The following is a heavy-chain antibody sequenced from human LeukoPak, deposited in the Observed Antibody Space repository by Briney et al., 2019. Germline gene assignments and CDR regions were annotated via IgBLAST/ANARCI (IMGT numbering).Heavy chain of an antibody. CDR1: GGSISSYY. V-gene: IGHV4-59*01. CDR3: ARGYYYQNYYFDY. Sequence: SETLSLTCTASGGSISSYYWSWIRQPPGKGLEWIGYIYYSGSTNYNPSLKNRVTISVDTSKNQFSLKLTSVTAADTAVYYCARGYYYQNYYFDYWGQGTLVTVSS. D-gene: IGHD5-12*01. J-gene: IGHJ4*02. CDR2: IYYSGST.